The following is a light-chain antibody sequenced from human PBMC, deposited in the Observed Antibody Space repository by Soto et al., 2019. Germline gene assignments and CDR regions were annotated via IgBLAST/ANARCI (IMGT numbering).Light chain of an antibody. Sequence: QSVLTQPPSVSGSPGQSVTISCTGTSSDVGSYNYVSWYQQYPGKAPKLMIYDVSTRPSGVSDRFSGSKSGNTASLTISGLRAEDEADYYCGSYTTSSNYVFGTGTKLTVL. CDR1: SSDVGSYNY. J-gene: IGLJ1*01. CDR2: DVS. CDR3: GSYTTSSNYV. V-gene: IGLV2-14*03.